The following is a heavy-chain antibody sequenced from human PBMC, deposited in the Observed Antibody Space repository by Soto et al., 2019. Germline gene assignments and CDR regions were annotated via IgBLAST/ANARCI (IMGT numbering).Heavy chain of an antibody. CDR3: AKVLCLEGLCYYYYGLDV. Sequence: GSLRLSCAASGFTFSNYAMSWVRQAPGKGLEWVSTISGGGGIYYADSVKGRFTISRDNSKNTLYLQMNSLRAEDTAVYYCAKVLCLEGLCYYYYGLDVWGQGTTVTVSS. J-gene: IGHJ6*02. D-gene: IGHD1-1*01. CDR2: ISGGGGI. CDR1: GFTFSNYA. V-gene: IGHV3-23*01.